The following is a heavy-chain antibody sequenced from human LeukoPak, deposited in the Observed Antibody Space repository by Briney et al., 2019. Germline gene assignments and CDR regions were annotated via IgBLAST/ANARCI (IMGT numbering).Heavy chain of an antibody. J-gene: IGHJ2*01. Sequence: SETLSLTCTVSGGSISSYYWSWIRQPPGKGLEWIGYIYYSGSTNYNPSLKSRVTISVDTSKNQFSLQLNSVTPEDTAVYYCARDGGYDPDWYFDLWGRGTLVTVSS. D-gene: IGHD5-12*01. CDR2: IYYSGST. V-gene: IGHV4-59*12. CDR3: ARDGGYDPDWYFDL. CDR1: GGSISSYY.